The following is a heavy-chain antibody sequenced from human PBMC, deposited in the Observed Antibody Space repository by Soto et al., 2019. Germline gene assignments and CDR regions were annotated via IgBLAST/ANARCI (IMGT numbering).Heavy chain of an antibody. CDR1: GGSISSGGYY. CDR3: ARERGYYGSGSYYNFRWFDP. V-gene: IGHV4-31*03. CDR2: IYYSGST. J-gene: IGHJ5*02. D-gene: IGHD3-10*01. Sequence: SETLSLTCTVSGGSISSGGYYWSWIRQHPGKGLEWIGYIYYSGSTYYNPSLKSRVTISVDTSKNQFSLKLSSVTAADTAVYYCARERGYYGSGSYYNFRWFDPWGQGTLVTVSS.